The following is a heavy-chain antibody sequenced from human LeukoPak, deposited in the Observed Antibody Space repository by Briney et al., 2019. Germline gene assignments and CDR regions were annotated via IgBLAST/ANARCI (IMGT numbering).Heavy chain of an antibody. CDR1: GGSISSGGYY. J-gene: IGHJ4*02. V-gene: IGHV4-61*02. CDR3: AREARRGYSYGLDY. Sequence: PSQTLSLTCTVSGGSISSGGYYWSWIRQPAGKGLEWIGRIYTSGSTNYNPSLKSRVTTSVDTSKNQFSLKLSSVTAADTAVYYCAREARRGYSYGLDYWGQGTLVTVSS. CDR2: IYTSGST. D-gene: IGHD5-18*01.